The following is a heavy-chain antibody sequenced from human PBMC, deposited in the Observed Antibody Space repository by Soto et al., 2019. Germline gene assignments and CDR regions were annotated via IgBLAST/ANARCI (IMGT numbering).Heavy chain of an antibody. CDR1: GGTFSSYA. D-gene: IGHD2-2*03. CDR2: IIPIFGTA. J-gene: IGHJ3*02. Sequence: SVKVSCKASGGTFSSYAISWVRQAPGQGLEWMGGIIPIFGTANYAQKFQGRVTITADESTRTAYMALSSLRSEDTAVYYCAREVHGYCSSTSCPPVNAFDIWGQGTMVTVSS. V-gene: IGHV1-69*13. CDR3: AREVHGYCSSTSCPPVNAFDI.